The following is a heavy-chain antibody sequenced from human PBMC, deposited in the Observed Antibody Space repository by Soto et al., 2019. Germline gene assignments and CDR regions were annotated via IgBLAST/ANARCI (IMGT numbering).Heavy chain of an antibody. CDR2: ISAYNGNT. V-gene: IGHV1-18*04. CDR1: GYPFSTHG. CDR3: ARDARGPISGSYFGY. J-gene: IGHJ4*02. Sequence: QVQLVQSGAEVKKPGASVNVSCKADGYPFSTHGLTWVRQAPGQGPEWMGWISAYNGNTDSAEKFRGRVHMTTDTLTATAYMELRSLRSDDTTVHYCARDARGPISGSYFGYRGQGTLVSV. D-gene: IGHD3-10*01.